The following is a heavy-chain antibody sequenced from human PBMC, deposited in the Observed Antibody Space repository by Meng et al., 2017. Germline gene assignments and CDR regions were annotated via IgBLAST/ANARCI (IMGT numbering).Heavy chain of an antibody. CDR3: ARDSDGHNVVGVLAEAFDI. V-gene: IGHV3-48*03. CDR2: ISESGSTI. Sequence: GESLKISCAASGFTFKSFEMNWVRQAPGKGLEWVSYISESGSTIYYADFVKGRFTISRDNTKNSLYLQMNSLRVEDTAVYYCARDSDGHNVVGVLAEAFDIWGQGTMVTGSS. D-gene: IGHD5-24*01. J-gene: IGHJ3*02. CDR1: GFTFKSFE.